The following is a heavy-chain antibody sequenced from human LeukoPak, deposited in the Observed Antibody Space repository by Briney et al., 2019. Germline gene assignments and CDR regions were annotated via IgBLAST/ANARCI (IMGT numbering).Heavy chain of an antibody. CDR3: ARERDYGDYGESLDY. CDR1: GFTFSSYG. V-gene: IGHV3-33*01. J-gene: IGHJ4*02. D-gene: IGHD4-17*01. Sequence: PGGSLRLSCAASGFTFSSYGMHWVRQAPGKGLEWVAVIWYDGSNKYYADSVKGRFTISRDNSKNTLYLQMNSLRAEDTAVYYCARERDYGDYGESLDYWGQGTLVTVSS. CDR2: IWYDGSNK.